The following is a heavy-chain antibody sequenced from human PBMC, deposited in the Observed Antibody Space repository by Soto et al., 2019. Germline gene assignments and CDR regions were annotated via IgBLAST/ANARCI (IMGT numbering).Heavy chain of an antibody. V-gene: IGHV1-18*01. J-gene: IGHJ6*02. CDR3: AKNGQPPYYYYGMDV. CDR1: GYTFSRYG. Sequence: ASVKVSCKASGYTFSRYGISWVRQAPGQGLEWMGWISGYNGDTIYAQKVQGRVTVTIDTSTYTAYMELRSLTSDDTAIYYCAKNGQPPYYYYGMDVWGQGTTVTVSS. CDR2: ISGYNGDT. D-gene: IGHD2-8*01.